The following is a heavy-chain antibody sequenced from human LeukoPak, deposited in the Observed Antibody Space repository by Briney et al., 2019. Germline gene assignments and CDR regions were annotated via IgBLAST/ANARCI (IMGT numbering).Heavy chain of an antibody. D-gene: IGHD3-22*01. CDR3: ARDRAGLEALIKYYYDSSGYFDY. CDR1: GYTFTSYG. Sequence: ASVTVSCKASGYTFTSYGISWVRQAPGQGLEWMGWISAYSGNTNYAQKLQGRVTMTTDTSTSTAYMELRSLRSDDTTVYYCARDRAGLEALIKYYYDSSGYFDYWGQGTLVTVSS. J-gene: IGHJ4*02. CDR2: ISAYSGNT. V-gene: IGHV1-18*01.